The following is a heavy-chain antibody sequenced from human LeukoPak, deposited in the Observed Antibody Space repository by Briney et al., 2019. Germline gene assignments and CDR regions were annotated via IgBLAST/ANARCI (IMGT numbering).Heavy chain of an antibody. CDR3: ARGRFMYSSSSKIGTWFDP. J-gene: IGHJ5*02. Sequence: SETLSLTCAVYGGSFSGYYWSWIRQPPGKGLEWIGEINHSGSTNYNPSLKSRVTISVDTSKNQFSLKLSSVTAADTAVYYCARGRFMYSSSSKIGTWFDPWGQGTLVTVSS. V-gene: IGHV4-34*01. D-gene: IGHD6-13*01. CDR1: GGSFSGYY. CDR2: INHSGST.